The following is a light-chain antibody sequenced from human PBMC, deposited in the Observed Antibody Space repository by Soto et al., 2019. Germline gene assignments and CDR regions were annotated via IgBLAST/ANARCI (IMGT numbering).Light chain of an antibody. CDR2: GAS. CDR3: QQYNNWPPHT. V-gene: IGKV3-15*01. CDR1: QTVIRN. Sequence: EMVMTQSPAILSVSPGETVTLSCRASQTVIRNYLAWHQQKPGQAPRLLIYGASTRATGIPARFSGSGSGTEFTLTISSLQSEDFAVYYCQQYNNWPPHTFGGGTKVDIK. J-gene: IGKJ4*01.